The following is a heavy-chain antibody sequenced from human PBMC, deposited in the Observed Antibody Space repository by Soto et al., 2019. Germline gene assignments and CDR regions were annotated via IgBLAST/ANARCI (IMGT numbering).Heavy chain of an antibody. CDR3: ARGCSSTSCDHDAFDI. V-gene: IGHV1-2*04. CDR2: INPNSGGT. Sequence: GASVKVSCKASGYTFTGYYMHWVRQAPGQGLEWMGWINPNSGGTNYAQKFQGWVTMTRDTSISTAYMELSRLRSDDTAVYYCARGCSSTSCDHDAFDIWGQGTMVTVS. J-gene: IGHJ3*02. CDR1: GYTFTGYY. D-gene: IGHD2-2*01.